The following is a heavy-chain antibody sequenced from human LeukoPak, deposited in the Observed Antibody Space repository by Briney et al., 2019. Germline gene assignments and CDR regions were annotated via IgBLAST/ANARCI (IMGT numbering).Heavy chain of an antibody. CDR2: VSYDGSNK. CDR1: GFTFSNYA. V-gene: IGHV3-30*14. CDR3: ARRAGAYSHPYDY. J-gene: IGHJ4*02. Sequence: GGSLRLSCAASGFTFSNYAMHWVRQAPGKGLEWVAVVSYDGSNKYYADSVKGRFTISRDNSKNTLYLQMNSLRAEDTAVYYCARRAGAYSHPYDYWGQGTLVTVSS. D-gene: IGHD4/OR15-4a*01.